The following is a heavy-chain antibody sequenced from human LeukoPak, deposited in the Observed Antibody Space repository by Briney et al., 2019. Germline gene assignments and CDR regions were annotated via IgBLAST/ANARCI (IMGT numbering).Heavy chain of an antibody. J-gene: IGHJ4*02. D-gene: IGHD7-27*01. CDR2: ISGSGGST. V-gene: IGHV3-23*01. CDR3: AKASELGRGYFDY. Sequence: GGSLRLSCAASGFTFSDYAMSWVRQASGKGLDWVSVISGSGGSTYYADSVKGRFTISRDNSKNTLYLQMNSLRAEDTAVYYCAKASELGRGYFDYWGQGTLVTVSS. CDR1: GFTFSDYA.